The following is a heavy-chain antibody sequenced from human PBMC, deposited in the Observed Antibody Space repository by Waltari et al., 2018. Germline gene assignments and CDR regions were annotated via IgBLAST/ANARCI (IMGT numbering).Heavy chain of an antibody. CDR1: GFTFSGYW. J-gene: IGHJ6*03. V-gene: IGHV3-7*01. Sequence: EVQMVESGGGLVQPGGSLRLSCAASGFTFSGYWMPWVRQAPGKGLEWVDNIKQDGSENYYVDSVKGRFTISRDDAKNSLYLQMNSLRNEDTAVYFCARVFVYGANSGKRPMDVWGKGTTVTVSS. CDR2: IKQDGSEN. D-gene: IGHD4-17*01. CDR3: ARVFVYGANSGKRPMDV.